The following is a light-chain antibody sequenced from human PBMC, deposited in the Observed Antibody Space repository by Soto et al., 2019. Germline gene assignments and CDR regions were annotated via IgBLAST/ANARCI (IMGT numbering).Light chain of an antibody. CDR1: KTVASN. J-gene: IGKJ2*01. V-gene: IGKV3-15*01. CDR3: QQYHNWPPKYT. Sequence: EIVMTQSPASLSVSPGDGATLSCRASKTVASNLAWYQQKPGQGPRLLIHGASTRAAGVPARFSGSGSGTVFTLTISSLQSEDFAVYYCQQYHNWPPKYTFGQGTKLQIK. CDR2: GAS.